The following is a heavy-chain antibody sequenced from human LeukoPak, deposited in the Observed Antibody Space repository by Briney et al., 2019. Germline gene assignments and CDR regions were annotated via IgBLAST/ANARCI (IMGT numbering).Heavy chain of an antibody. V-gene: IGHV3-49*04. D-gene: IGHD2-2*02. CDR3: TRGAGYCSSTSCYTGGYVYYYYYMDV. CDR1: GFTFGDYA. Sequence: GGSLRLSCTASGFTFGDYAMSWVRQAPGKGLEWVGFIRSKAYGGTTEYAASVKGRFTISRDDSKSIAYLQMNSLKTEDTAVYYCTRGAGYCSSTSCYTGGYVYYYYYMDVWGKGTTVTVSS. J-gene: IGHJ6*03. CDR2: IRSKAYGGTT.